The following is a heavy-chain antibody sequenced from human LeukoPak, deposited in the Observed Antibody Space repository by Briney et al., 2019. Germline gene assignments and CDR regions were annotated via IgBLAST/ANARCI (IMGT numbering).Heavy chain of an antibody. Sequence: SVKVSCKASGGTFSIYTINWVRQAPGQGLEWMGGSIPIFGTANYAQKFQGRVTITADESTSTAYMELSSLRSEDTAVYYCARGNSYDRSGYYYFPFDYWGQGTLVTVSS. CDR1: GGTFSIYT. CDR2: SIPIFGTA. V-gene: IGHV1-69*13. J-gene: IGHJ4*02. CDR3: ARGNSYDRSGYYYFPFDY. D-gene: IGHD3-22*01.